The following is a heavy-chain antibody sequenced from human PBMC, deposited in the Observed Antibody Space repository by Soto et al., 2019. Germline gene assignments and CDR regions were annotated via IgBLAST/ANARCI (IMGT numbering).Heavy chain of an antibody. D-gene: IGHD2-15*01. V-gene: IGHV3-33*01. CDR1: GVTFSSYG. CDR3: ARAASLGSHYYYGMDV. J-gene: IGHJ6*02. Sequence: QVQLVESGGGVVQPGRSLRLSCAASGVTFSSYGMHWVRQAPGKGLEWVAVIWYHGSNKYYADSVKGRFTISRDNSKNALYLHMHSLRAEDTDVYYCARAASLGSHYYYGMDVWGQGTTVTVSS. CDR2: IWYHGSNK.